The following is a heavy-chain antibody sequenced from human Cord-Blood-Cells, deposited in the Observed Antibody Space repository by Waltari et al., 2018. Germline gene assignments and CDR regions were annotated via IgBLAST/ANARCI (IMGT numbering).Heavy chain of an antibody. CDR1: GCTFSSDW. J-gene: IGHJ2*01. V-gene: IGHV3-7*01. D-gene: IGHD3-3*01. Sequence: EVQLVESGGGLVQPGGSLRLSCAASGCTFSSDWMAGVRQAPGKGLEWVANIKQDGSEKYYVDSVKGRFTISRDNAKNSLYLQMNSLRAEDTAVYYCARARFYWYFDLWGRGTLVTVSS. CDR2: IKQDGSEK. CDR3: ARARFYWYFDL.